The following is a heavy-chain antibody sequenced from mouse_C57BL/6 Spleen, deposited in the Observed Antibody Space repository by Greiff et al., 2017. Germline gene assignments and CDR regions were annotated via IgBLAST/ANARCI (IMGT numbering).Heavy chain of an antibody. CDR2: IDPETGGT. D-gene: IGHD3-1*01. CDR1: GYTFTDYE. CDR3: THRPGDY. V-gene: IGHV1-15*01. Sequence: VQLQQSGAELVRPGASVTLSCKASGYTFTDYEMHWVKQTPVHGLEWLGAIDPETGGTAYNQKFKGKAILTADKSSSTAYMGLRSLTSEDSAVFYCTHRPGDYWRQGTSRTVSS. J-gene: IGHJ4*01.